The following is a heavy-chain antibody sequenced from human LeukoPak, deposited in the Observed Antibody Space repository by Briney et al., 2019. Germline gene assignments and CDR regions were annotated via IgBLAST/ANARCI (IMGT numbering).Heavy chain of an antibody. CDR3: ARSVGGWYYFDY. CDR2: IYYSGST. CDR1: GFTFSSYA. Sequence: GSLRLSCAASGFTFSSYAMSWVRQAPGKGLEWIGYIYYSGSTNYNPSLKSRVTISVDTSKNQFSLKLSSVTAADTAVYYCARSVGGWYYFDYWGQGTLVTVSS. V-gene: IGHV4-59*01. D-gene: IGHD6-19*01. J-gene: IGHJ4*02.